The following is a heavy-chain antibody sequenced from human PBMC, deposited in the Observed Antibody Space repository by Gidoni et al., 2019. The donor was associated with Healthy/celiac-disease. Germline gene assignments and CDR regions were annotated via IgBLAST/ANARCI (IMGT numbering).Heavy chain of an antibody. CDR3: ARSTDCSSTSCYTGVDY. J-gene: IGHJ4*02. CDR2: IYSSGST. CDR1: GVFIRSCGYY. V-gene: IGHV4-31*03. D-gene: IGHD2-2*02. Sequence: QVQLQESGPGLVKPSQTLSPTCTVPGVFIRSCGYYWSWIRQHPGKGLEWIGYIYSSGSTYYNPSLKSRVTISVDTSKNQFSLKLSSVTAADTAVYYCARSTDCSSTSCYTGVDYWGQGTLVTVSS.